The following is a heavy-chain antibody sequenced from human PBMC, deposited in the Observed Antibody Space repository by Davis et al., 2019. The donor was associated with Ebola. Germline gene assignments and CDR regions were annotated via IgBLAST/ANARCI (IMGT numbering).Heavy chain of an antibody. J-gene: IGHJ3*02. CDR2: INPYSGGT. CDR1: GYTFTGYY. V-gene: IGHV1-2*06. CDR3: ARLSNYYYDSSGYPGAFDI. Sequence: ASVKVSCKASGYTFTGYYMHWVRQAPGQGLECMGRINPYSGGTNYAQKFQGRVTMTRDTSTSTVYMELSSLRSEDTAVYYCARLSNYYYDSSGYPGAFDIWGQGTMVTVSS. D-gene: IGHD3-22*01.